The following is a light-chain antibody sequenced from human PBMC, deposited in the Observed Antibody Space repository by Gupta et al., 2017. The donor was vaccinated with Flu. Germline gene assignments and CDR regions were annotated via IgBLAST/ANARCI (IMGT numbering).Light chain of an antibody. CDR3: SSYTTSSTLV. J-gene: IGLJ1*01. Sequence: RGDIGYDKYVSWYHPYPANAPKLIIYEVINRPSRVSNRFSGSKSGNTASLTISGLQAEDEADYFCSSYTTSSTLVFGSGTTVTVL. CDR1: RGDIGYDKY. CDR2: EVI. V-gene: IGLV2-14*01.